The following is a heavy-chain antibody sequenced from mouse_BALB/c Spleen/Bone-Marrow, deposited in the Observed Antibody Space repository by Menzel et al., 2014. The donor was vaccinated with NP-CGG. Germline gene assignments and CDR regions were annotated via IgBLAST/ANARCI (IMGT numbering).Heavy chain of an antibody. J-gene: IGHJ4*01. Sequence: EVKVVESGGGLVQPGGSLRLSCATSGFTFTDYYMSWVRQPPGKALEWLGFIRNKANGYTTEYSASVKGRFTISRDNSQSILYLQMNTLRAEDSATYYCARYYYGSSYAMDYWGQGTSVTVSS. V-gene: IGHV7-3*02. CDR1: GFTFTDYY. CDR3: ARYYYGSSYAMDY. CDR2: IRNKANGYTT. D-gene: IGHD1-1*01.